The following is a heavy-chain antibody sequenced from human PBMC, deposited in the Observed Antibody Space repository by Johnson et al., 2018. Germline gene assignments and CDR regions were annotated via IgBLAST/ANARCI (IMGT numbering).Heavy chain of an antibody. CDR1: GFTFSSHG. J-gene: IGHJ6*04. CDR2: VSYEGNNK. D-gene: IGHD2-2*01. Sequence: QVQLQESGGGVVQPGRSLRLSCAASGFTFSSHGIHLVRQAPGKGLEWVAVVSYEGNNKHYGDAVKGRFTISRDNAKNTVYLQMNSRETEETVKYYCGKDPHRLLLKTYARRDAWGWGTAVIVSS. V-gene: IGHV3-30*18. CDR3: GKDPHRLLLKTYARRDA.